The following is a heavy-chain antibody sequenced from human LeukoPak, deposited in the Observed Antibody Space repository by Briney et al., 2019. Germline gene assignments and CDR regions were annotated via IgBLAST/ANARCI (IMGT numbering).Heavy chain of an antibody. V-gene: IGHV3-23*01. D-gene: IGHD2-21*02. CDR2: ISGSGGST. CDR1: GSTFSSYA. CDR3: AKGRSTTYCGGDCYSDY. J-gene: IGHJ4*02. Sequence: GGSLRLSCAASGSTFSSYAMSWVRQAPGKGLEWVSAISGSGGSTYYADSVKGRFTISRDNSKNTLYLQMNSLRAEDTAVYYCAKGRSTTYCGGDCYSDYWGQGTLVTVSS.